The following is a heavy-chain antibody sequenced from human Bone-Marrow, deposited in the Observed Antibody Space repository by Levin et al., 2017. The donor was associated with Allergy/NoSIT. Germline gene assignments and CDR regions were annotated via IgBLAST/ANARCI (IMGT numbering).Heavy chain of an antibody. V-gene: IGHV5-51*01. Sequence: GESLKISCKGSGYSFTSYWIGWVRQMPGKGLEWMGIIYPGDSDTRYSPSFQGQVTISADNPISTAYLQWSGLKASDTAMYYCARHRSIAASPGTPRPYYCYGMGVWGQGTTVTVSS. CDR3: ARHRSIAASPGTPRPYYCYGMGV. CDR1: GYSFTSYW. D-gene: IGHD6-6*01. J-gene: IGHJ6*02. CDR2: IYPGDSDT.